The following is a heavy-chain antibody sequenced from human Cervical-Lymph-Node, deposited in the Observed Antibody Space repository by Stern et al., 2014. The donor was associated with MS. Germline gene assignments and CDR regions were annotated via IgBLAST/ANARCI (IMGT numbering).Heavy chain of an antibody. CDR3: AISVNTAMILFDQ. J-gene: IGHJ4*02. CDR1: GYTFTDYY. Sequence: QMQLVQSGAEVKKPGASVKVSCKASGYTFTDYYLHWVRQAPGQGLEWMGRINPNSGGTNYAQKFQGRVTMTRDTSISTAYMELSRLRSDDTAVYFCAISVNTAMILFDQWGQGTLVTVSS. V-gene: IGHV1-2*06. D-gene: IGHD5-18*01. CDR2: INPNSGGT.